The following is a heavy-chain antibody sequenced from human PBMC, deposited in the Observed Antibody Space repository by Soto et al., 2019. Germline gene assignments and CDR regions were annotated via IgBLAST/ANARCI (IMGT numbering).Heavy chain of an antibody. Sequence: SETLSLTCTVSGGSISSSSYYWGWIRQPPGKGLEWIGSIYYSGSTYYNPSLKSRVTISVDTSKNQFSLKLSSVTAADTAVYYCARRNDYGTLGAFDIWGQGTMVTVSS. CDR2: IYYSGST. J-gene: IGHJ3*02. D-gene: IGHD4-17*01. CDR1: GGSISSSSYY. V-gene: IGHV4-39*01. CDR3: ARRNDYGTLGAFDI.